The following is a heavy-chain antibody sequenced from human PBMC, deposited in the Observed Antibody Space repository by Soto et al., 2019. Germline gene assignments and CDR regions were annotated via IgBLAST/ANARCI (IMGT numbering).Heavy chain of an antibody. CDR3: ARDPKFSGYEVDY. Sequence: GGSLRLSCAASGFTFGNYWMSWVRQAPGKGLEWVANITQDGSEKYYVDSVKGRFTISRDNAKNSLYLQMNSLRAEDTAVYYCARDPKFSGYEVDYWGQGTLVTVSS. CDR1: GFTFGNYW. V-gene: IGHV3-7*01. CDR2: ITQDGSEK. J-gene: IGHJ4*02. D-gene: IGHD5-12*01.